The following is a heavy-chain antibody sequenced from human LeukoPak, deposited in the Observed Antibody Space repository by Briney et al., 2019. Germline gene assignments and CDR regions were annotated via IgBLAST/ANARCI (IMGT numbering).Heavy chain of an antibody. D-gene: IGHD2-15*01. CDR1: GFTFSSYA. CDR3: ARAVGCSGGSCYDSTEENWFDP. CDR2: ISYDGSNK. V-gene: IGHV3-30-3*01. J-gene: IGHJ5*02. Sequence: GGSLRLSCAASGFTFSSYAMHWVRQAPGKGLEWVAVISYDGSNKYYADSVKGRFTISRDNSKNTLYLQMNSLRAEDTAVYYCARAVGCSGGSCYDSTEENWFDPWGQGTLVTVSS.